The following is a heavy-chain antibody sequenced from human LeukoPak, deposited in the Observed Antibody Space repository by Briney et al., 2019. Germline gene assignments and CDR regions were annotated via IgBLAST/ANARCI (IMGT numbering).Heavy chain of an antibody. Sequence: SETLSLTCTLSGYSIISGYYWGWIRQPPGNGLEWIGSFYHRWSTYYNPSLKRLVTIAVDTSKNQFSLKLSSVTAADTAVYYCAREVPASSPPDYWGQGTLVTVSS. CDR2: FYHRWST. CDR3: AREVPASSPPDY. J-gene: IGHJ4*02. V-gene: IGHV4-38-2*02. D-gene: IGHD2-2*01. CDR1: GYSIISGYY.